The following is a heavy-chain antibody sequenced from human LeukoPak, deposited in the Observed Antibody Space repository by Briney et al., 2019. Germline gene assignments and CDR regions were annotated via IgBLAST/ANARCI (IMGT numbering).Heavy chain of an antibody. CDR2: TSSDLNVK. Sequence: GGSLRLSCAASGFTFRNYVIHWVRQAPGKGLEWVAVTSSDLNVKLYADSVKGRFTISRDNSRSTLYLQMNSLRAEDTAVYYCAKEGRDYYDSSGYFPLDYWGQGTLVTVSS. D-gene: IGHD3-22*01. CDR1: GFTFRNYV. CDR3: AKEGRDYYDSSGYFPLDY. J-gene: IGHJ4*02. V-gene: IGHV3-30*18.